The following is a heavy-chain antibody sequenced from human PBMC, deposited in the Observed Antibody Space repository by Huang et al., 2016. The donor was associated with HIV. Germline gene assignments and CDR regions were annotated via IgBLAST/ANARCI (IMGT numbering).Heavy chain of an antibody. J-gene: IGHJ4*02. V-gene: IGHV3-23*01. CDR2: ISGSGSST. D-gene: IGHD3-3*01. Sequence: EVQLLESGGGLVQPGGSLRLSCAASIFTFSTCAMRWVRQAPGKGVGWVSGISGSGSSTYYADSVKGRFTISRDNSRNTLYLQMKSLRVEDTAIYYCAKGSERSLTGPKYQYYFDYWGQGTLVTVSS. CDR1: IFTFSTCA. CDR3: AKGSERSLTGPKYQYYFDY.